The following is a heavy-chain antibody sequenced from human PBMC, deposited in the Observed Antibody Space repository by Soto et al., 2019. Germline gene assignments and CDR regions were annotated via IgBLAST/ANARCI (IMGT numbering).Heavy chain of an antibody. CDR3: AREGSSSPEYFDF. CDR2: IYYTGRT. V-gene: IGHV4-30-4*01. Sequence: SEALSITGTVSVDSFTSCNYYWTWIRQPPGEGLEWIGYIYYTGRTSSTPSLESRVTISIDTSKNQFSLKLSSVSAADTAVYYCAREGSSSPEYFDFWGPGTLVT. CDR1: VDSFTSCNYY. J-gene: IGHJ4*02. D-gene: IGHD2-15*01.